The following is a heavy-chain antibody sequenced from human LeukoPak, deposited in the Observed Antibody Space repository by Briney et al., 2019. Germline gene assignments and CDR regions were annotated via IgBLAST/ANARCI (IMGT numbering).Heavy chain of an antibody. CDR2: IWYDGSNK. Sequence: GGSLRLSCAASGFTFSSYGMHWVRQAPGKGLEWVAVIWYDGSNKYYADSVKGRFTISRDNSKNTLYLQMNSLRAEDTAVYYCAKTYNWNWRYFDYWGQGTLVTVSS. CDR1: GFTFSSYG. J-gene: IGHJ4*02. CDR3: AKTYNWNWRYFDY. V-gene: IGHV3-33*06. D-gene: IGHD1-7*01.